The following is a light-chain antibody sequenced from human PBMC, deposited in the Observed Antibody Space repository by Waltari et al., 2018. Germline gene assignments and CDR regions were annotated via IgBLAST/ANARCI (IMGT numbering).Light chain of an antibody. CDR3: QQSYSTPLT. Sequence: DIQMTQSPSSLSASVGDRVTLTCRASQSIRSYLNWYQQKPGKAPKLLIYAASSLQSGVPSRFSGSGSGTDFTLTISSLQPEDVATYYCQQSYSTPLTFGGGTKVEIK. V-gene: IGKV1-39*01. J-gene: IGKJ4*01. CDR1: QSIRSY. CDR2: AAS.